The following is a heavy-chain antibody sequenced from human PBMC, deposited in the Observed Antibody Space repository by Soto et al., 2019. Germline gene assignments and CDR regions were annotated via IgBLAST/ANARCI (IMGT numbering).Heavy chain of an antibody. CDR1: GFTFSSYA. Sequence: QPGGSLRLSCAASGFTFSSYAMTWVRQAPGKGLEWVSVVSGSGGTTYYADSVKGRFTISRDNSKNTLYLQMNSLRAEDTAVYYCEKDLATVASLHYFDYWGQGTLVTVSS. V-gene: IGHV3-23*01. CDR3: EKDLATVASLHYFDY. CDR2: VSGSGGTT. J-gene: IGHJ4*02. D-gene: IGHD4-17*01.